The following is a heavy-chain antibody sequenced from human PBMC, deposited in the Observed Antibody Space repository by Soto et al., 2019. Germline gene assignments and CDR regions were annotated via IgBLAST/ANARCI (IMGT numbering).Heavy chain of an antibody. CDR1: GFTFSSYA. CDR2: ISGSGSST. D-gene: IGHD3-22*01. Sequence: GGSLRLSCAASGFTFSSYAMSWVRQAPGKGLEWVSAISGSGSSTYYADSEKGRFTISRDNSKNTLYLQMNSLRAEDTAVDYCARSVALVDSSGYYYFDYWGQGTLVTVSS. V-gene: IGHV3-23*01. CDR3: ARSVALVDSSGYYYFDY. J-gene: IGHJ4*02.